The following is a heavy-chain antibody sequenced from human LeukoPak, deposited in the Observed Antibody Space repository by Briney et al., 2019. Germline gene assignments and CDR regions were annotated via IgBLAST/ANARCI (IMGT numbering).Heavy chain of an antibody. CDR1: GGSFSGYY. Sequence: SETLSLTCAVYGGSFSGYYWSWIRQPPGKGLEWIGEINHSGSTNYNPSLKSRVTISVDTSKNQFSLKLSSVTAADTAVYYCARVMVRGVARRFNWFDPWGQGTLVTVSS. J-gene: IGHJ5*02. V-gene: IGHV4-34*01. CDR3: ARVMVRGVARRFNWFDP. D-gene: IGHD3-10*01. CDR2: INHSGST.